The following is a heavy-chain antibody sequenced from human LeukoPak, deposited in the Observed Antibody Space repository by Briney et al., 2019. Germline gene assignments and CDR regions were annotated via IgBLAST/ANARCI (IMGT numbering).Heavy chain of an antibody. CDR1: GGTFSSYA. CDR2: IIPIFGTA. CDR3: ARDERACYYDSSGYYYPVY. D-gene: IGHD3-22*01. Sequence: SVKVSCKASGGTFSSYAISWVRQAPGQGLEWMGGIIPIFGTANYAQKFQGRVTITADESTSTAYMELSSLRSEDTAVYYCARDERACYYDSSGYYYPVYWGQGTLVTVSS. V-gene: IGHV1-69*01. J-gene: IGHJ4*02.